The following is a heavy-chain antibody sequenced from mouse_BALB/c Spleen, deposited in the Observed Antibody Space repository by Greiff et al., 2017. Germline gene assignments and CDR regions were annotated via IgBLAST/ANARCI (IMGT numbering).Heavy chain of an antibody. V-gene: IGHV5-9-1*01. J-gene: IGHJ4*01. Sequence: DVMLVESGGGLVKPGGSLKLSCAASGFTFSSYAMSWVRQTPEKRLEWVATISSGGSYTYYPDSVKGRFTISRDNAKNTLYLQMSSLRSEDTAMYYCARREGEKGMDYWGQGTSVTVSS. CDR1: GFTFSSYA. CDR3: ARREGEKGMDY. CDR2: ISSGGSYT.